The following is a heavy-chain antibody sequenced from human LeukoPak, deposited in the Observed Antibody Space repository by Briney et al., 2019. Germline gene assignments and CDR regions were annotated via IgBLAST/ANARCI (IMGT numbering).Heavy chain of an antibody. Sequence: EASVRVSCKASGYTVTGYYMHWVRQAPGQGLEWMGWINPNSGGTNYAQKFQGRVTMTRDTSISTAYMELSRLRSDDTAVYYCARVCGASCYGPDIWGQGTMVTVSS. CDR1: GYTVTGYY. V-gene: IGHV1-2*02. J-gene: IGHJ3*02. D-gene: IGHD2-2*01. CDR2: INPNSGGT. CDR3: ARVCGASCYGPDI.